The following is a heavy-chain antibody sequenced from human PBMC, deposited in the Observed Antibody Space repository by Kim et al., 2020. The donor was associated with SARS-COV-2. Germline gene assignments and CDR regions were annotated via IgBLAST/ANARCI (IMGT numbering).Heavy chain of an antibody. J-gene: IGHJ4*01. CDR3: AGIQPWLRAVSPGYFDY. CDR1: GYSISSGYY. Sequence: SETLSLTCTVSGYSISSGYYWGWIRQPPGKGLEWIGSIYHSGSTYYNPSLKSRVTISVDTSKNQFSLKLSSVTAADTAVYYCAGIQPWLRAVSPGYFDY. CDR2: IYHSGST. V-gene: IGHV4-38-2*02. D-gene: IGHD5-18*01.